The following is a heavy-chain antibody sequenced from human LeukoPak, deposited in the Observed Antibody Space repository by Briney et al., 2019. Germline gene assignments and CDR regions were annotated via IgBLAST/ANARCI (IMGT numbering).Heavy chain of an antibody. D-gene: IGHD3-22*01. CDR2: ISSSSSYI. J-gene: IGHJ3*02. CDR1: GFTFSSYS. Sequence: GGSLRLSCAASGFTFSSYSVNWVRQAPGKGLEWVSSISSSSSYIYYADSVKGRFTISRDNAKNSLYLQMNSLRAEDTAVYYCARVFHGYYDSSGFDAFDIWGQGTMVTVSS. CDR3: ARVFHGYYDSSGFDAFDI. V-gene: IGHV3-21*01.